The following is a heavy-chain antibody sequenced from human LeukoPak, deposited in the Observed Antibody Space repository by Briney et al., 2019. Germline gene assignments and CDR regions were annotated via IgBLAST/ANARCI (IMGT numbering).Heavy chain of an antibody. CDR1: GFTFYDYA. CDR2: NTWYSCEI. Sequence: GGSLRLSCAASGFTFYDYAKLWVRRAPGKGVEWVPGNTWYSCEIGYAHSVKRRYNIYRDHAKNSVYVQMNSLRAEDTALYYCARGGGPDIVVVPAAIGFAFDIWGQGTMVTVSS. V-gene: IGHV3-9*01. D-gene: IGHD2-2*02. CDR3: ARGGGPDIVVVPAAIGFAFDI. J-gene: IGHJ3*02.